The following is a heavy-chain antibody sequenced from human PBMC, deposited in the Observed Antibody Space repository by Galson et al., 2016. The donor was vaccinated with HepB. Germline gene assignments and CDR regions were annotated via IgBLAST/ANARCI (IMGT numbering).Heavy chain of an antibody. J-gene: IGHJ5*02. CDR1: GGNFSRYV. V-gene: IGHV1-69*13. CDR3: ARGYYKAPPFDP. D-gene: IGHD3-10*01. Sequence: SVKVSCKVSGGNFSRYVITWVRQAPGQGLEWMGGIIPMFGTVNYAQTFQGRVTITADESTTTAYMELSSLKSEDTAVYYCARGYYKAPPFDPWGQGTLVTVSS. CDR2: IIPMFGTV.